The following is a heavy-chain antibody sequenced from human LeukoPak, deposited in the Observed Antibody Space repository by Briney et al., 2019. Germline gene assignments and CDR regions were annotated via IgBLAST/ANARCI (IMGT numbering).Heavy chain of an antibody. J-gene: IGHJ4*02. D-gene: IGHD3-10*01. Sequence: PGGSLRLSCAASGFTFSSYEMNWVRQAPGKGLEWVSYISSSGSTLYYADSVKGRFTISRDNAKNSLYLQMNSLRAEDTAVYYCARDRGVHYFDYWGQGTLVTVSS. V-gene: IGHV3-48*03. CDR1: GFTFSSYE. CDR2: ISSSGSTL. CDR3: ARDRGVHYFDY.